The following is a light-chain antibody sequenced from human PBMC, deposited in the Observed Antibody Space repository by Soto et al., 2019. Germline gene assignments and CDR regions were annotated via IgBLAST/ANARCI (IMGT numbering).Light chain of an antibody. Sequence: QSVLTQPPSASGTPGQRVTISCSGSSSNLGSNSVNWYQQVPGTAPKLLISGDNQRPSGVPDRFSGSQSGTSASLAISGLQSEDEADYHCGAWDDSLNGWVFGGGTKLTVL. V-gene: IGLV1-44*01. J-gene: IGLJ3*02. CDR1: SSNLGSNS. CDR2: GDN. CDR3: GAWDDSLNGWV.